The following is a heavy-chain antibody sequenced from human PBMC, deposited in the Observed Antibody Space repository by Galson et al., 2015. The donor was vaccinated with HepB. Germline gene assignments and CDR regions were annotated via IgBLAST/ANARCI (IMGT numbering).Heavy chain of an antibody. J-gene: IGHJ4*02. D-gene: IGHD6-13*01. CDR2: IKSSDSGTT. V-gene: IGHV3-15*07. CDR3: TTTLSIESAGN. Sequence: SLRLSCAASGFTFSSTWMNWVRQAPGKGLEWVGRIKSSDSGTTDYAAPVKGRFTISRDDSRNTLYLQMNNLKTEDTAVYYCTTTLSIESAGNWGQGTLVAVSS. CDR1: GFTFSSTW.